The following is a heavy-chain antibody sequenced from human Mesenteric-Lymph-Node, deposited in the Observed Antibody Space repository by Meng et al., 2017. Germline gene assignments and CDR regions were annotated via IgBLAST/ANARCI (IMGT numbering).Heavy chain of an antibody. Sequence: GQGVVSRGRVLQLGGSLSLSCAATGFTCRSYAMQLARKGPEKSLEWVAVIATDGSPKLKAGSVMGRFTINNENSQNTMYLKMTSPSAEDTAVDSSASVSNKGCYWGQGTLVTVSS. J-gene: IGHJ4*02. V-gene: IGHV3-30*04. CDR2: IATDGSPK. D-gene: IGHD4-11*01. CDR3: ASVSNKGCY. CDR1: GFTCRSYA.